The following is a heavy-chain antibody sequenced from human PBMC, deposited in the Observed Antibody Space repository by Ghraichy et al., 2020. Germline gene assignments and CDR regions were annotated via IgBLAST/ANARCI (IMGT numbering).Heavy chain of an antibody. J-gene: IGHJ5*01. Sequence: GGSLRLSCAASGFNFNTYWMTWVRQAPGKGLEWVANIKQDGTEKYYVDSVKGRFTISRDNSKNSLYLQMNSLRAGDTAVYYCARGGRRSVGHCEDFDSWGPGPLVTVSS. D-gene: IGHD2-15*01. CDR1: GFNFNTYW. CDR2: IKQDGTEK. CDR3: ARGGRRSVGHCEDFDS. V-gene: IGHV3-7*01.